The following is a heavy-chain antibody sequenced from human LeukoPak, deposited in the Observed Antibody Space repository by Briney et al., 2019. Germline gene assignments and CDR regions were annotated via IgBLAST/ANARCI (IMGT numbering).Heavy chain of an antibody. D-gene: IGHD5-12*01. V-gene: IGHV4-39*01. CDR2: IYYSGST. CDR1: GGSISSSRYY. CDR3: ARWARGVFDY. J-gene: IGHJ4*02. Sequence: SETLSLTCTVSGGSISSSRYYWGWIRQPPGKGLEWIGSIYYSGSTYYNPSLKSRVTISVDTSKNQFSLKLSSVTAADTAVYYCARWARGVFDYWGQGTLVTVSS.